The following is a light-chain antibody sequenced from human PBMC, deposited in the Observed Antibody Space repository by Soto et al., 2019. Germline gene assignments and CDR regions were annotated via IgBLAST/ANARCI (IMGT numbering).Light chain of an antibody. Sequence: DIQMTQSPTSLSASVGDRVTITCRASQGIGYNLAWYQQKPGKVPKVLIYTASTLHSGVPSRFSGSGSGTEFTLSINSLQPEDVATYFCQKYDIVPWSFGHGTRVEI. CDR2: TAS. V-gene: IGKV1-27*01. CDR3: QKYDIVPWS. J-gene: IGKJ1*01. CDR1: QGIGYN.